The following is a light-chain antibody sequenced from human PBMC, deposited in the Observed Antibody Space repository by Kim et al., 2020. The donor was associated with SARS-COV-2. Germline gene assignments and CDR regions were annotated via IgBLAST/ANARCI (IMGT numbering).Light chain of an antibody. CDR2: DAS. CDR1: KSVVSY. Sequence: STGERATLSCRASKSVVSYLAWYQHKPGQPPRLLIYDASNRATAIPARFSGSGSGTDFTLTISSLEPEDSAVYYCQHRRNWPLLTFGGGTKVDIK. J-gene: IGKJ4*01. V-gene: IGKV3-11*01. CDR3: QHRRNWPLLT.